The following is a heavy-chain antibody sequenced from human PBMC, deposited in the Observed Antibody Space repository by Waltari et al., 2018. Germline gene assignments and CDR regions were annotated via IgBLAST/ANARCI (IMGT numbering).Heavy chain of an antibody. V-gene: IGHV4-39*07. J-gene: IGHJ3*01. CDR1: GDSVLSNSNY. CDR2: IDFTGST. Sequence: QLHLQEPRPPLPKPSETPSVTCRGAGDSVLSNSNYWGWVRQTPGKDLEWVGSIDFTGSTDYNPARQGRVTISLDTSKNQFSLKLRSVAAADTAVYFCARHSPSLTLDGFDVWGHGTMVTVSS. CDR3: ARHSPSLTLDGFDV.